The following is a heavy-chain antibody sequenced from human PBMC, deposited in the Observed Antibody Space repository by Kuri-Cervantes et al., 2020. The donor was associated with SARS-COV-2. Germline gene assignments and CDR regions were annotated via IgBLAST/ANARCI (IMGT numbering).Heavy chain of an antibody. V-gene: IGHV3-23*01. CDR1: RFTFSSHG. CDR2: LTGSGTST. J-gene: IGHJ4*01. D-gene: IGHD1-26*01. Sequence: GGPLTHLCTSSRFTFSSHGMTWVRQAPGKGLEWVSVLTGSGTSTFYAASVKGRFTISRDNSENTLYLQMNNLRVDDTATYYFANTLLGVGATYFGDWGHENRVTVSS. CDR3: ANTLLGVGATYFGD.